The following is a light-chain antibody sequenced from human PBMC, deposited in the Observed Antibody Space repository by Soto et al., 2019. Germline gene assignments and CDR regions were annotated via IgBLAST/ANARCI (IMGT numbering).Light chain of an antibody. Sequence: QSVLTQPPSVSGAQGQRVTISCTGSSSNIGAGYDVHWYQQLPGTAPKLLIYGNSNRPSGVPDRFSGSKSGTSASLAITGLQAEDDDDYYCQSYDSSLSGWMFGGGTKLTVL. CDR1: SSNIGAGYD. V-gene: IGLV1-40*01. J-gene: IGLJ3*02. CDR3: QSYDSSLSGWM. CDR2: GNS.